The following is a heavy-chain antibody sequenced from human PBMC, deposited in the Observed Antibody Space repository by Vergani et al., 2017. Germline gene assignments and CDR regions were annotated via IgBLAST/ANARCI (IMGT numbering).Heavy chain of an antibody. CDR2: ISNDGRHT. CDR1: GFIFQNYT. CDR3: RGEMDV. V-gene: IGHV3-30*04. Sequence: VQLVESGGGLVQPGGSLRLSCAASGFIFQNYTMHWVRQAPGKGLEWVALISNDGRHTYYADSVRGRFSISRDNSKNTLYLQMNSLRTEDTANYYCRGEMDVWGKGTTVTVSS. J-gene: IGHJ6*04.